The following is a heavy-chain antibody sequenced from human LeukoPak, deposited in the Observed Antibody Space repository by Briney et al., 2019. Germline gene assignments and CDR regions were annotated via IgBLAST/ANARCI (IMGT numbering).Heavy chain of an antibody. CDR3: ARAAYYRFDY. Sequence: GGSLRLSCAASGFTFSSYWVXWVRQAPXXXXEWVARINSDGSTINHADSVRGRFTISRDNAENTLYLQMSSLRAEDTAIYFCARAAYYRFDYWGQGTLVTVSS. V-gene: IGHV3-74*01. D-gene: IGHD1-26*01. J-gene: IGHJ4*02. CDR1: GFTFSSYW. CDR2: INSDGSTI.